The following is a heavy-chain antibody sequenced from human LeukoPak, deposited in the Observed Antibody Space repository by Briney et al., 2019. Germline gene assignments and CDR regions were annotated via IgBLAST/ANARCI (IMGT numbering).Heavy chain of an antibody. J-gene: IGHJ4*02. CDR2: IRSKAYGGTT. D-gene: IGHD3-16*02. CDR1: GFTFGDYA. CDR3: TRGAMITFGGVIVSLGNFDY. Sequence: GGSLRLSCTASGFTFGDYAMSWVRQAPGKGLEWVGFIRSKAYGGTTEYAASVKGRFTISRDDSKSIAYLQMNSLKTEDTAVYYCTRGAMITFGGVIVSLGNFDYWGQGTLVTVSS. V-gene: IGHV3-49*04.